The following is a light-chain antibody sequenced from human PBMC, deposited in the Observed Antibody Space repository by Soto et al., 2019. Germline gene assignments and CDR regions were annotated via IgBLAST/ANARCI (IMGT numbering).Light chain of an antibody. V-gene: IGLV2-14*01. CDR2: DVS. CDR1: SSDGGGYNY. J-gene: IGLJ1*01. Sequence: QSVLTQPASVSGSPGQSITISCTGTSSDGGGYNYVSWYQQHPGKAPKLMIYDVSNRPSGVSNRFSGSKSGNEAALPISGLQAEDEADYYCSSYTSSSTLGVFGTGTKVTFL. CDR3: SSYTSSSTLGV.